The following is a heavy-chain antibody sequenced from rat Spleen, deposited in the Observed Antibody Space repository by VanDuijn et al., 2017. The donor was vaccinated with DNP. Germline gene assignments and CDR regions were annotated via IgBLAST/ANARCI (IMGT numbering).Heavy chain of an antibody. Sequence: EVELVESGGGLVQPGRSLKLSCAASGFTFSDYYMAWVRQAPKKGLEWVATILYDGSRTYYPDSVKGRFTISRDDAKNTLYLQMNSLRSEDTATYYCAARYSSSWFAYWGQGTLVTVSS. CDR1: GFTFSDYY. D-gene: IGHD1-2*01. CDR2: ILYDGSRT. V-gene: IGHV5-7*01. CDR3: AARYSSSWFAY. J-gene: IGHJ3*01.